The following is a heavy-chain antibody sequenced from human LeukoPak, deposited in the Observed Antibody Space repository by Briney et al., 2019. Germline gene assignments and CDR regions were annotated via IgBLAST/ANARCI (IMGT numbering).Heavy chain of an antibody. J-gene: IGHJ5*02. V-gene: IGHV3-74*01. CDR2: INSDGSST. CDR3: ARDIVVVPAAIVRSFRTNWFDP. Sequence: GGSLRLSCAASGFTFSSYWMHWVRQAPGKGLVWVSRINSDGSSTSYADSVKGRFTISRDNAKNTLYLQMNSLRAEDTAVYYCARDIVVVPAAIVRSFRTNWFDPWGQGTLVTVSS. CDR1: GFTFSSYW. D-gene: IGHD2-2*01.